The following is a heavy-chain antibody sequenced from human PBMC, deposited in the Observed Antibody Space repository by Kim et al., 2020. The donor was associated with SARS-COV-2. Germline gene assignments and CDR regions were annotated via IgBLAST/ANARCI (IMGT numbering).Heavy chain of an antibody. CDR3: ATMVRGVGWYFDY. D-gene: IGHD3-10*01. Sequence: SETLSLTCTVSGYSISSGYYWGWIRQPPGKGLEWIGSIYHSGSTYYNPSLKSRVTISVDTSKNQFSLKLSSVTAADTAVYYCATMVRGVGWYFDYWGQGT. CDR1: GYSISSGYY. V-gene: IGHV4-38-2*02. CDR2: IYHSGST. J-gene: IGHJ4*02.